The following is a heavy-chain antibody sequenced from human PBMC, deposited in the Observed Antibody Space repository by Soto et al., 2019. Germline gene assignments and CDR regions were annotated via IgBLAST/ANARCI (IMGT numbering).Heavy chain of an antibody. CDR3: AHNMVLPAAIAEADLDL. Sequence: QITLKESGPTLVKPTQTLTLTCTFSGFSLSTSGVGVGWILHPPGKALEWLALIYSNDDKRYSPSLKSRLTITKDTFKTRVVLTMTIMEPVDTAPYYCAHNMVLPAAIAEADLDLCGRGTLVTVCS. CDR1: GFSLSTSGVG. V-gene: IGHV2-5*01. CDR2: IYSNDDK. J-gene: IGHJ2*01. D-gene: IGHD2-2*02.